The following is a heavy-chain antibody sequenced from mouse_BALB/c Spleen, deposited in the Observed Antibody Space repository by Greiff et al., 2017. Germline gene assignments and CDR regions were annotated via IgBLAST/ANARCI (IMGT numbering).Heavy chain of an antibody. V-gene: IGHV14-3*02. J-gene: IGHJ2*01. D-gene: IGHD1-2*01. CDR1: GFNIKDTY. CDR2: IDPANGNT. CDR3: ARLTAYFDY. Sequence: EVKLMESGAELVKPGASVKLSCTASGFNIKDTYMHWVKQRPEQGLEWIGRIDPANGNTKYDPKFQGKATITADTSSNTAYLQLSSLTSEDTAVYYCARLTAYFDYWGQGTTLTVSS.